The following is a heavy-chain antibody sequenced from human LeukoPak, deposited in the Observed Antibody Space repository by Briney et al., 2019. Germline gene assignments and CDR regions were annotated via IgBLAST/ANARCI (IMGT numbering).Heavy chain of an antibody. J-gene: IGHJ6*03. V-gene: IGHV1-2*02. CDR3: ARTRTTGTTFFFGYYYMDV. CDR2: INPNSGGT. CDR1: GYTFTGYY. Sequence: GASVKVSCKASGYTFTGYYMHWVRQAPGQGLEWMGWINPNSGGTNYAQKFQGRVTMTRDTSISTAYMELSRLRSDDTAVYYCARTRTTGTTFFFGYYYMDVWGKGTTVTVSS. D-gene: IGHD1-1*01.